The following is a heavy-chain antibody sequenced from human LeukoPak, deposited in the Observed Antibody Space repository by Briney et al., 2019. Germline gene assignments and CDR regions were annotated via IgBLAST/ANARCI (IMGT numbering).Heavy chain of an antibody. D-gene: IGHD3-3*01. J-gene: IGHJ6*02. CDR1: GGSFSGYY. CDR2: INHSGST. CDR3: EGRWNYYYGMDV. V-gene: IGHV4-34*01. Sequence: PSETLSLTCAVYGGSFSGYYWSWVRQPPGKGLEWIGEINHSGSTTYNPSVKSRVTISVDTSKNQFSLKLSSVTAADTAVYYCEGRWNYYYGMDVWGQGTTVTVSS.